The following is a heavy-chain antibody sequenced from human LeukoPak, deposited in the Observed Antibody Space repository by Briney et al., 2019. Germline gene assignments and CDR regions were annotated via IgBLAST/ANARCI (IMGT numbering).Heavy chain of an antibody. CDR2: INPNSGGT. CDR1: GYAFTDYY. CDR3: ARGIAAAGGRWFDP. V-gene: IGHV1-2*02. D-gene: IGHD6-13*01. J-gene: IGHJ5*02. Sequence: ASVKVSCKASGYAFTDYYMHWVRQAPGQGLEWMGWINPNSGGTNYAQQFQGRVTMTRDTSISTAYMELSNLRSDDTAVYYCARGIAAAGGRWFDPWGQGTLVTVSS.